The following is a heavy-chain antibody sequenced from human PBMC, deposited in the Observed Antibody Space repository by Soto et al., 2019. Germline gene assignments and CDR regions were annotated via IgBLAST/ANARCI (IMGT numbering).Heavy chain of an antibody. Sequence: QVQLQESGPGLVKPSQTLSLTCLVSGASVSGDGSYCSWIRQHPGTGLEFIGYIHNSGSTYSNPSLESRVAISIDPSKNQYSLRLNSVTAADTAVYYCARDLGSDQWFFDNWGQGILVTVSS. CDR1: GASVSGDGSY. CDR3: ARDLGSDQWFFDN. CDR2: IHNSGST. D-gene: IGHD3-22*01. V-gene: IGHV4-31*03. J-gene: IGHJ4*02.